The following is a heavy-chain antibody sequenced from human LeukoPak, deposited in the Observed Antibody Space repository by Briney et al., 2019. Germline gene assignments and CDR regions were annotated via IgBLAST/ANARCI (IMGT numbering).Heavy chain of an antibody. D-gene: IGHD2-2*01. CDR1: GFNFMQYG. J-gene: IGHJ4*02. V-gene: IGHV3-23*05. CDR3: ARDPSTLLPTDDS. CDR2: IHPSGINT. Sequence: GGSLRLSCVGSGFNFMQYGMMWVRQAPGKGLEWVATIHPSGINTHHADSVKGRFTISRDNSKNTLYLQMNSLRVEDTAIYYCARDPSTLLPTDDSWGQGTLVAVSS.